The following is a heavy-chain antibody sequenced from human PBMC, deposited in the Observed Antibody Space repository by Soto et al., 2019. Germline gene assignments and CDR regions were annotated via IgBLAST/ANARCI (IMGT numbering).Heavy chain of an antibody. V-gene: IGHV3-66*01. D-gene: IGHD6-19*01. CDR1: GFTVSSNY. Sequence: EVQLVESGGGLVQPGGSLRLSCAASGFTVSSNYMSWVRQAPGKWLEWVSVIYSGGSTYYADSVKGRFTISRDNSKNTLYLQLNSLRAEDTAVYYCARDRIAVAGNPEYFLHWGQGTLVSVSS. CDR3: ARDRIAVAGNPEYFLH. J-gene: IGHJ1*01. CDR2: IYSGGST.